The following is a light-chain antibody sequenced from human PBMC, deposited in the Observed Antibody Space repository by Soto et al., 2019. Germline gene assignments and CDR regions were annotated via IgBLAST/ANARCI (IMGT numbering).Light chain of an antibody. CDR1: QSVSSN. J-gene: IGKJ5*01. Sequence: EIVMTQSPAPPSVSPGERATLSCRASQSVSSNLAWYQQKPGQAPRLFIYGASTRATGIPARFSGSGSGTEFTLTISSLQSEDFAVYYCQQYNNWPAITFGQGTRLEIK. CDR3: QQYNNWPAIT. CDR2: GAS. V-gene: IGKV3D-15*01.